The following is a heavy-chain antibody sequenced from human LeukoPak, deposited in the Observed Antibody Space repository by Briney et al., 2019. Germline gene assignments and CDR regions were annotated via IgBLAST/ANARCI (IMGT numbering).Heavy chain of an antibody. V-gene: IGHV3-23*01. CDR1: GFTFSSYA. J-gene: IGHJ4*02. CDR2: ISGSGGST. D-gene: IGHD1-26*01. CDR3: ARSKVVGQFDY. Sequence: GGSLRLSCAASGFTFSSYAMSWVRQAPGKGLEWVSAISGSGGSTYYADSVKGRFTISRDNAKNSLYLQMNSLRAEDTAVYYCARSKVVGQFDYWGQGTLVTVSS.